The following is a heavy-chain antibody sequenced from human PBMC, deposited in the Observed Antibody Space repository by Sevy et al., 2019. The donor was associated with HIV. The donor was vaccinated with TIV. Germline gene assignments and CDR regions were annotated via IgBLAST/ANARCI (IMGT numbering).Heavy chain of an antibody. Sequence: SETLSLTCTVSGGSISSSSYYWGWIRQPPGKGLEWIGSIYYSGSTYYNPSLKSRVTISVDTSKNQFSLKLSFVTAADTAVYYCARQYYDFWSGYHGNYYYYMDVWGKGTTVTVSS. CDR1: GGSISSSSYY. D-gene: IGHD3-3*01. J-gene: IGHJ6*03. V-gene: IGHV4-39*01. CDR2: IYYSGST. CDR3: ARQYYDFWSGYHGNYYYYMDV.